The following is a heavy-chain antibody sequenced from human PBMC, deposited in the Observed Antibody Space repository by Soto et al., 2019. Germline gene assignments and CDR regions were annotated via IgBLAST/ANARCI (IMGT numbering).Heavy chain of an antibody. CDR1: GGSISSGDYY. CDR3: ARDIRDYYDSSGYLDC. D-gene: IGHD3-22*01. V-gene: IGHV4-30-4*01. Sequence: SETLSLTCTVSGGSISSGDYYWSWIRQPPGKGLEWIGYIYYSGSTYYNPSLKSRVTISVDTSKNQFSLKLSSVTAADTAVYYCARDIRDYYDSSGYLDCWGQGTLVTVS. CDR2: IYYSGST. J-gene: IGHJ4*02.